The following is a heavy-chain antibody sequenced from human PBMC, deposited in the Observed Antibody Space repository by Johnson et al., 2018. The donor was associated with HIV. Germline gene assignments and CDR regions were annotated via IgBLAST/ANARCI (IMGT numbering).Heavy chain of an antibody. CDR1: GFTFSLYA. J-gene: IGHJ3*02. Sequence: QVQLVESGGGVVQPGRSLRLSCAASGFTFSLYAMHWVRQAPGNGLEWVAVISYDGSNKYYADSVKGRFTISRDNSKNTLYLQMNSLSAGDTAVYYCAQDPPNPVVSGSCFPFGGAFDIWGQGTMVTVSS. CDR3: AQDPPNPVVSGSCFPFGGAFDI. V-gene: IGHV3-30*04. D-gene: IGHD6-13*01. CDR2: ISYDGSNK.